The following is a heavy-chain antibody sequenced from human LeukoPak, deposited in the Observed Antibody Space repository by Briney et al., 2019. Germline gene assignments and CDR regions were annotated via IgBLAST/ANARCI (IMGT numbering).Heavy chain of an antibody. CDR1: GFTVSSNY. V-gene: IGHV3-66*01. D-gene: IGHD3-16*02. Sequence: GSLRLSCAASGFTVSSNYMSWVHQAPGKGLEWVSVIYSGGSTYYADSVKGRFTISRDNSKNTLYLQMNSLRAEDTAVYYCARSCYTSHCYFDYWGQGTLVTVSS. CDR3: ARSCYTSHCYFDY. J-gene: IGHJ4*02. CDR2: IYSGGST.